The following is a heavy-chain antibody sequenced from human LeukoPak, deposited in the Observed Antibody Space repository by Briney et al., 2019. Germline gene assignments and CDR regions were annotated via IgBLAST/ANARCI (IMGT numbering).Heavy chain of an antibody. CDR3: ARGEYYGSGLDY. J-gene: IGHJ4*02. D-gene: IGHD3-10*01. CDR1: GGSFSGYY. V-gene: IGHV4-34*01. CDR2: INHSGST. Sequence: SETLSLTCAVYGGSFSGYYWSWIRQPPGEGLEWIGEINHSGSTNYNPSLKSRVTISVDTSKNQFSLKLSSVTAADTAVYYCARGEYYGSGLDYWGQGTLVTVSS.